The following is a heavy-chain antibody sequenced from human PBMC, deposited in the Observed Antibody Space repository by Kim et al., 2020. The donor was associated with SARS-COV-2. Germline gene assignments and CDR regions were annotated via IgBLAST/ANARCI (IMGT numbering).Heavy chain of an antibody. CDR3: AKDPAANPYYYYYYMDV. Sequence: AWVSTIRGSGGSTNYADAGKGRFTISRDNSKNTLYLQKNSLRAEDTAVYYCAKDPAANPYYYYYYMDVWGKGTTVTVSS. V-gene: IGHV3-23*01. J-gene: IGHJ6*03. D-gene: IGHD2-2*01. CDR2: IRGSGGST.